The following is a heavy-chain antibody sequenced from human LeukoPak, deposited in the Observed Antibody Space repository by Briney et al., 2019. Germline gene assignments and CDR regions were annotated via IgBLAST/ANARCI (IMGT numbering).Heavy chain of an antibody. V-gene: IGHV3-74*01. D-gene: IGHD1-1*01. CDR3: ARETGKRGMDV. Sequence: GRALRLSCVASGFTFSSYWMHWVRQAPGKGLVWVSRINSDGSSTSYADSVKGRFTISRDNAKNTLYLQMNSLRAEDTAVYYCARETGKRGMDVWGQGTTVTVSS. J-gene: IGHJ6*02. CDR1: GFTFSSYW. CDR2: INSDGSST.